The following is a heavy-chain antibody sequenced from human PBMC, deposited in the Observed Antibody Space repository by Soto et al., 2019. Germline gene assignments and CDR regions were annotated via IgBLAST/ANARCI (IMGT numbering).Heavy chain of an antibody. CDR2: ISYDGSNK. D-gene: IGHD3-10*01. Sequence: ESGGGVVQPGRSLRLSCAASGFTFSSYGMHWVRQAPGKGLEWVAVISYDGSNKYYADSVKGRFTISRDNSKNTLYLQMNSLRAEDTAVYYCAKDKAGYYGSGSGGGDYWGQGTLVTVSS. CDR1: GFTFSSYG. J-gene: IGHJ4*02. CDR3: AKDKAGYYGSGSGGGDY. V-gene: IGHV3-30*18.